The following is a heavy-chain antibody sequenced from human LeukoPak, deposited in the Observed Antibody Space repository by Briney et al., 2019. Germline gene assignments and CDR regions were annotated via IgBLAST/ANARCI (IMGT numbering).Heavy chain of an antibody. J-gene: IGHJ5*02. Sequence: GGSLRLSCATSGFTFSNAWMNWVRQAPGKGLEWVGRIRSNSDGGTIDYAAPVKGRFTLSRDDSKNTLYLQMNSLQTEDTAVYYCATDFYDTTWGQGTLVTVSS. CDR2: IRSNSDGGTI. CDR1: GFTFSNAW. D-gene: IGHD3-22*01. V-gene: IGHV3-15*07. CDR3: ATDFYDTT.